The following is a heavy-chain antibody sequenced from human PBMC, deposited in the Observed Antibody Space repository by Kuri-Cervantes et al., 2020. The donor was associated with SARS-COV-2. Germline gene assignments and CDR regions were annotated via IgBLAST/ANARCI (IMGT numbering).Heavy chain of an antibody. D-gene: IGHD1-14*01. Sequence: SQTLSLTCAVSGGSFCGYYWSWIRQPPGKGLEWIGEITHSGSTNYNPSLKSRVTISVDTSKNQFSLKLSSVTAADTAVYYCARQARPGYSSTTVDMDVWGKGTTVTVSS. CDR1: GGSFCGYY. V-gene: IGHV4-34*01. J-gene: IGHJ6*03. CDR2: ITHSGST. CDR3: ARQARPGYSSTTVDMDV.